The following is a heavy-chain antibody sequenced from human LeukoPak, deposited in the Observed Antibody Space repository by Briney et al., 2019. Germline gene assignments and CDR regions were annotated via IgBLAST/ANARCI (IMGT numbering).Heavy chain of an antibody. J-gene: IGHJ4*02. CDR1: GGSMSSGSYY. D-gene: IGHD3-9*01. CDR2: IYTSGST. CDR3: ARDEAGLTGYPDY. Sequence: SETLSLTCTVSGGSMSSGSYYWSWIRRPAGKGLEWIGRIYTSGSTNYNPSLKSRVTTSVDTSKNQFSLKLSSVTAADTAVYYCARDEAGLTGYPDYWGQGTLVTVSS. V-gene: IGHV4-61*02.